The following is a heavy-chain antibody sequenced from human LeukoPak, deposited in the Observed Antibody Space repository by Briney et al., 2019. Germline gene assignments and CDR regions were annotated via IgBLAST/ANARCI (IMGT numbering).Heavy chain of an antibody. Sequence: PSETLSLTCTVSGGSISSSSYYWGWIRQPPVKGLEGIGSTYYSGSTYYNPSLKSRVTISVDTSKNQSSLKLSSVTAADTAVYDYARRRYCSGGSCYVAWFDPWGQGTLVTVSS. D-gene: IGHD2-15*01. V-gene: IGHV4-39*01. CDR2: TYYSGST. CDR3: ARRRYCSGGSCYVAWFDP. CDR1: GGSISSSSYY. J-gene: IGHJ5*02.